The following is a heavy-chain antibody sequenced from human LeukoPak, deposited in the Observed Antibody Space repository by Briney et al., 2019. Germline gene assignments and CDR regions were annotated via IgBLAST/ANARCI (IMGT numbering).Heavy chain of an antibody. J-gene: IGHJ4*02. CDR1: GFTFDDYG. Sequence: GGSLRLSCAASGFTFDDYGMSWVRQAPGKGLEWVSGINWNGGSTGYADSVKGRFTISRGNAKNSLYLQMNSLRAEDTALYYCARFVRVGAVADAFDYWGQGTLVTVSS. CDR2: INWNGGST. V-gene: IGHV3-20*04. D-gene: IGHD6-19*01. CDR3: ARFVRVGAVADAFDY.